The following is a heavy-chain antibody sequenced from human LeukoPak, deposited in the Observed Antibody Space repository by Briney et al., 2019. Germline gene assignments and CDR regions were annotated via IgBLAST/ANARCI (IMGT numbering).Heavy chain of an antibody. D-gene: IGHD4-17*01. J-gene: IGHJ3*02. CDR2: IYSGGST. V-gene: IGHV3-53*01. CDR3: ASTVTTAEDAFDI. Sequence: PGGSLRLSCAASGFTVSSNYMSWVRQAPGKGLEWVSVIYSGGSTYYADSVKGRFTISRDNSKNTLYLQMNSLRAEDTAVYYCASTVTTAEDAFDIWGPGTMVTVSS. CDR1: GFTVSSNY.